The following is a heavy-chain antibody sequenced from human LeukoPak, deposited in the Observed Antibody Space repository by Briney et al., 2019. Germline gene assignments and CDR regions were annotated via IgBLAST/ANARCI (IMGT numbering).Heavy chain of an antibody. CDR3: ARGGALYSSSWRHNSKPYSSGWYPRGFDY. D-gene: IGHD6-19*01. CDR2: INPNSGGT. CDR1: GFTFTGYY. Sequence: ASVKVSCKASGFTFTGYYMHWVRQAPGQGLEWMGWINPNSGGTNYAQKFQGRVTMTRDTSISTAYMELSRLRSDDTAVYYCARGGALYSSSWRHNSKPYSSGWYPRGFDYWGQGTLVTVSS. V-gene: IGHV1-2*02. J-gene: IGHJ4*02.